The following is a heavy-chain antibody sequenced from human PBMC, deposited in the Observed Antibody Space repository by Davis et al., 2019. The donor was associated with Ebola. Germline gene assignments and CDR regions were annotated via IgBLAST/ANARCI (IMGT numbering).Heavy chain of an antibody. J-gene: IGHJ4*02. Sequence: GESLKISCAASGFTFSSYGMHWVRQAPGKGLEWVAVISYDGSNKYYADSVKGRFTISRDYSKNTLYLQMNRLRVEDTAVYYCVRARPTVATDFWGQGTLVTVSS. CDR3: VRARPTVATDF. CDR2: ISYDGSNK. V-gene: IGHV3-30*03. D-gene: IGHD5-12*01. CDR1: GFTFSSYG.